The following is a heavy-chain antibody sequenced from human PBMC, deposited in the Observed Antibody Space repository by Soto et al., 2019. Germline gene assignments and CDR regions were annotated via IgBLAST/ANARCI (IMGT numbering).Heavy chain of an antibody. V-gene: IGHV4-61*01. CDR1: GGSVSSGNYY. CDR2: IYYTGST. J-gene: IGHJ5*02. Sequence: PSETLSLICTVSGGSVSSGNYYWSWIRQPPGKGLEWIGFIYYTGSTSYSPSLKSRVTISIDTSKNQFSLKLTSVTAADTAVYYCASALYCSGGSCSFEPWGQGTLVTVSS. D-gene: IGHD2-15*01. CDR3: ASALYCSGGSCSFEP.